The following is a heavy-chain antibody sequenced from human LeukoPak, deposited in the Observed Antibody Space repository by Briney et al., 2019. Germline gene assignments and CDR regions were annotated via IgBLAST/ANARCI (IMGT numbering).Heavy chain of an antibody. D-gene: IGHD3-22*01. Sequence: PSETLSLTCTVSGGSISSGGYCWSWIRQHPGKGLEWIGYIYYSGSTYYNPSLKSRVTISVDTSKNQFSLKLSSVTAADTAVYYCARDRTYYYDSSGYSHYGMDVWGQGTTVTVSS. V-gene: IGHV4-31*03. CDR3: ARDRTYYYDSSGYSHYGMDV. CDR1: GGSISSGGYC. J-gene: IGHJ6*02. CDR2: IYYSGST.